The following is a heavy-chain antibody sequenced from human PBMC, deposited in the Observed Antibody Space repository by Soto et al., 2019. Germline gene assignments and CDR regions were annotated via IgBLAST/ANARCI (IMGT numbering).Heavy chain of an antibody. J-gene: IGHJ2*01. D-gene: IGHD3-22*01. CDR3: ATAHYYDSSGYYDWYFDL. CDR1: GYTLTELS. Sequence: ASVKVSCKVSGYTLTELSMHWVRQAPGKGLEWMGGFDPEDGETIYAQKFQGRVTMTEDTSTDTAYMELSSLRSEDTAVYYCATAHYYDSSGYYDWYFDLWGRGTLVTVSS. V-gene: IGHV1-24*01. CDR2: FDPEDGET.